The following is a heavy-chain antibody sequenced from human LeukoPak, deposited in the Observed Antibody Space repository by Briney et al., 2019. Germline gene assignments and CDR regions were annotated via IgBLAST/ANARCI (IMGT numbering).Heavy chain of an antibody. Sequence: GASVMVSCAVSGYTLTELSMHWVRQAPGKGLEWMGGFDPEDGETIYAQKFQGRVTMTRDTSISTAYMELSSLRSEDTAVYYCARDSTYYYDSSGSDAFDIWGQGTMVTVSS. V-gene: IGHV1-24*01. CDR2: FDPEDGET. J-gene: IGHJ3*02. CDR1: GYTLTELS. D-gene: IGHD3-22*01. CDR3: ARDSTYYYDSSGSDAFDI.